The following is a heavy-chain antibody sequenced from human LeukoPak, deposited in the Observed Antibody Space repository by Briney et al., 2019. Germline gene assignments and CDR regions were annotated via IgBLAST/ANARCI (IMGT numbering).Heavy chain of an antibody. D-gene: IGHD3-22*01. J-gene: IGHJ4*02. CDR3: ARVDSSIDY. V-gene: IGHV3-48*03. CDR1: GFTFSSYE. CDR2: ISSSGSTI. Sequence: GGSLRLSCAASGFTFSSYEMNWVRQAPGKGLEWVSYISSSGSTIYYADSVKGRFTISRDNAKNSLYLQMNSLRAEDTAVYYCARVDSSIDYWGQGTLVTVSS.